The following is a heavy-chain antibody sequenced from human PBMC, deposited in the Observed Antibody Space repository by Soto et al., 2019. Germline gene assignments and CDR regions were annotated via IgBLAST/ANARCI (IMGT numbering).Heavy chain of an antibody. CDR2: LSSSGTT. J-gene: IGHJ4*02. D-gene: IGHD6-19*01. V-gene: IGHV4-4*08. CDR3: ARESGWLTDN. CDR1: DVSISNFF. Sequence: SETLSLTCTVSDVSISNFFWNWFRQAPGKGLEWIGCLSSSGTTNYNPSLESRVSISVDTSKNQCSLKMNSVTAADTAVYYCARESGWLTDNWGQGTQVTVS.